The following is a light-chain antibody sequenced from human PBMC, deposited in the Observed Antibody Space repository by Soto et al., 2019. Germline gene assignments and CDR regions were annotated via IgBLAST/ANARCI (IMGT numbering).Light chain of an antibody. CDR3: QHYGSPWT. CDR1: QSVSSSY. J-gene: IGKJ1*01. Sequence: EIVLTQSPGTLSLSPGERATLSCRASQSVSSSYLAWYQQKPGQAPRLLIYGASSRATGIPDRFSGSGSGTDFTLAISRLEPGDSAVYYCQHYGSPWTFGQRTKVDI. CDR2: GAS. V-gene: IGKV3-20*01.